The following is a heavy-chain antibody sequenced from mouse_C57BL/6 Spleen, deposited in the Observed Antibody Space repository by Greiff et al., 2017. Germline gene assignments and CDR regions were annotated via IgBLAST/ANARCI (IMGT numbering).Heavy chain of an antibody. J-gene: IGHJ4*01. CDR2: INPGSGGT. V-gene: IGHV1-54*01. Sequence: VQLQESGAELVRPGTSVKVSCKASGYAFTNYLIEWVKQRPGQGLEWIGVINPGSGGTNYNEKFKGKATLTADKSSSTAYMQLSSLTSEDSAVYFCARKPSSFAMDYWGQGTSVTVSS. CDR1: GYAFTNYL. CDR3: ARKPSSFAMDY. D-gene: IGHD1-3*01.